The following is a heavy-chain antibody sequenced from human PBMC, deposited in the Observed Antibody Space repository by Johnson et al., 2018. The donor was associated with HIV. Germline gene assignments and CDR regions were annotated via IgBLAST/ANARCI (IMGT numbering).Heavy chain of an antibody. J-gene: IGHJ3*02. CDR2: ISWNSGSI. D-gene: IGHD4-17*01. CDR1: GFTFDDYG. Sequence: VQLVESGGGLVQPGGSLRLSCAASGFTFDDYGMSWVRQAPGKGLEWVSGISWNSGSIGYADSVKGRFTIPRDNSKNTLYLQMNSLRAEDTAGYYCAKVALTTVTTPGRDAFDIWGPGTMVTVSS. V-gene: IGHV3-9*01. CDR3: AKVALTTVTTPGRDAFDI.